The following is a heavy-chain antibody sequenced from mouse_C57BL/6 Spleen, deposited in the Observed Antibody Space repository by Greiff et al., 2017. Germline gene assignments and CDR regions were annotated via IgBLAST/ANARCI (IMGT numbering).Heavy chain of an antibody. CDR1: GYSFTGYY. CDR3: ASIYYDYDEFIYYAMDY. Sequence: VQLQQSGPELVKPGASVKISCKASGYSFTGYYMNWVKQSPEKSLEWIGEINPSTGGTTYNQKFKAKATLTVDKSSSTAYMQLKILTSEDSAVYYCASIYYDYDEFIYYAMDYWGQGTSVTVSS. D-gene: IGHD2-4*01. CDR2: INPSTGGT. J-gene: IGHJ4*01. V-gene: IGHV1-42*01.